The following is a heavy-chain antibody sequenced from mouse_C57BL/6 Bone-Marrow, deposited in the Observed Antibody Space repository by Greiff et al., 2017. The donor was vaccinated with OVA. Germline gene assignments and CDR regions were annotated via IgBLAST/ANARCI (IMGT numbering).Heavy chain of an antibody. CDR1: GYTFTSYW. CDR2: IHPNSGST. V-gene: IGHV1-64*01. CDR3: ERPLITTLPYWYFDV. Sequence: QVQLKQPGAELVKPGASVKLSCKASGYTFTSYWMHWVKQRPGQGLEWIGMIHPNSGSTNYNEKFKSKATLTVDKSSSTAYMQLSSLTSEDSAVYSCERPLITTLPYWYFDVWGTGTTVTVPS. D-gene: IGHD1-2*01. J-gene: IGHJ1*03.